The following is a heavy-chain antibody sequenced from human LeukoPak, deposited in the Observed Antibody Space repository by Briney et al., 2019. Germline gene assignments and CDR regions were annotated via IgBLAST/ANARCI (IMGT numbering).Heavy chain of an antibody. CDR1: GFTFSSYS. D-gene: IGHD3-10*01. CDR2: ISGSGGST. J-gene: IGHJ6*03. V-gene: IGHV3-23*01. CDR3: NGGPLRGVIPGYYYYMDV. Sequence: GGSLRLSCAASGFTFSSYSMSWVRQAPGKGLEWVSAISGSGGSTYYADSVKGRFTISRDNSKNTLYLQMNSLRAEDTAVYYCNGGPLRGVIPGYYYYMDVWGKGTTVTISS.